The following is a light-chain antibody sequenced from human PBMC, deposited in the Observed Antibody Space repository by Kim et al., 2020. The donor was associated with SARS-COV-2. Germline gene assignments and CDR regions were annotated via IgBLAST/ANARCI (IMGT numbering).Light chain of an antibody. CDR2: DAS. CDR3: QQRSSWPLT. Sequence: LSPGEGATLSCRASQSVSTYLAWYQQRSGQAPRVLIYDASNRATGIPARFSGSGSGTDFTLTISSLQPEDFAVYYCQQRSSWPLTFGGGTKVDIK. CDR1: QSVSTY. V-gene: IGKV3-11*01. J-gene: IGKJ4*01.